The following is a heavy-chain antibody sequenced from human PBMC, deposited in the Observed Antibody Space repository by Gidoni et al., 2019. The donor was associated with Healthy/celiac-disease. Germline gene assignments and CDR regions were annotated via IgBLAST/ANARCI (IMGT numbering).Heavy chain of an antibody. D-gene: IGHD3-10*01. J-gene: IGHJ6*02. Sequence: QVQLVQSGAEVKKPGASVKVSCQASGHTFTGYYMHWVRQAPGQGLEWMGWINPNSGGTNYAQKFQGGVTMTRDTSISTAYMELSRLRSDDTAVYYCARGGSTGSTTGYYGMDVWGQGTTVTVSS. CDR3: ARGGSTGSTTGYYGMDV. CDR2: INPNSGGT. V-gene: IGHV1-2*02. CDR1: GHTFTGYY.